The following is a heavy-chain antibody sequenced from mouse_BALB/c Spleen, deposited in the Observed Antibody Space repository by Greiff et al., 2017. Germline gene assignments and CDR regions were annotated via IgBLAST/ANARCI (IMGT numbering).Heavy chain of an antibody. D-gene: IGHD1-1*01. CDR2: ISNGGGST. CDR1: GFTFSSYT. CDR3: ARSTVVATWYYFDY. Sequence: EVQLQESGGGLVQPGGSLKLSCAASGFTFSSYTMSWVRQTPEKRLEWVAYISNGGGSTYYPDTVKGRFTISRDNAKNTLYLQMSSLKSEDTAMYYCARSTVVATWYYFDYWGQGTTLTVSS. J-gene: IGHJ2*01. V-gene: IGHV5-12-2*01.